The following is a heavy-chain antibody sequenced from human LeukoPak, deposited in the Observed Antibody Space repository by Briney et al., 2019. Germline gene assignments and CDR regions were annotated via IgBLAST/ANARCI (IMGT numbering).Heavy chain of an antibody. Sequence: PGGSLRLSCAASGFTFSSYWMSWVRQAPGKGLEWVANIKQGGSEKYYVDSVKGRFTISRDNAKNSLYLQMNSLRVEDTAVYYCARDYFGLYYFDYWGQGTLVTVSS. V-gene: IGHV3-7*01. D-gene: IGHD3-10*01. J-gene: IGHJ4*02. CDR3: ARDYFGLYYFDY. CDR2: IKQGGSEK. CDR1: GFTFSSYW.